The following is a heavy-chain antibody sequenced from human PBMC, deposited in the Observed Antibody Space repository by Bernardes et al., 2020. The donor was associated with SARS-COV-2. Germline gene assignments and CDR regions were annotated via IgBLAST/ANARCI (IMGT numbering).Heavy chain of an antibody. J-gene: IGHJ6*02. Sequence: ETLSLTCAVYGGSFSGYYWSWIRQPPGKGLEWIGEINHSGSTNYNPSLKSRVTISVDTSKNQFSLKLSSVTAADTAVYYCASRGDSGSGSYYNWPHYYYYGMDVWGQGTTVTVSS. CDR2: INHSGST. CDR1: GGSFSGYY. V-gene: IGHV4-34*01. CDR3: ASRGDSGSGSYYNWPHYYYYGMDV. D-gene: IGHD3-10*01.